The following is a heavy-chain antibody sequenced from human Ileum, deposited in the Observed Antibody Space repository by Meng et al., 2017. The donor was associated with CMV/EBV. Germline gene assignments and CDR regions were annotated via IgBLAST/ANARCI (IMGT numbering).Heavy chain of an antibody. CDR2: IYYSGST. D-gene: IGHD6-6*01. CDR3: ASPIAARPTAFDY. Sequence: LRLSCTVPGGSISSSSYYGGWIRQPPGKGLEWIGSIYYSGSTTYNPSLKSRVTITVDTSKNQFSLKLSSVTAADTAVYYCASPIAARPTAFDYWGQGTLVTVSS. CDR1: GGSISSSSYY. V-gene: IGHV4-39*01. J-gene: IGHJ4*02.